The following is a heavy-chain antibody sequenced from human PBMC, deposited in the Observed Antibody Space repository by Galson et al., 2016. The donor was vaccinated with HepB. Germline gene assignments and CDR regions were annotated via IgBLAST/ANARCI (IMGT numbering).Heavy chain of an antibody. CDR1: GFTFSNYG. D-gene: IGHD2-21*01. CDR2: IWFDGTKV. V-gene: IGHV3-33*01. CDR3: ARGGLVGTTYYFDY. J-gene: IGHJ4*02. Sequence: SLRLSCAASGFTFSNYGIHWVRQPPGKGLEWVALIWFDGTKVYYADSVKGRFTISRDNSQNTLYLQMNSLRAEETAVYYWARGGLVGTTYYFDYWGQGTLVTVSS.